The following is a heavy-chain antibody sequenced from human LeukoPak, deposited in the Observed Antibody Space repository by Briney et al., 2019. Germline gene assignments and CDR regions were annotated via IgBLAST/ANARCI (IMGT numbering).Heavy chain of an antibody. CDR1: GGSISSGDYY. CDR2: INHSGST. Sequence: SETLSLTCTVSGGSISSGDYYWSWIRQPPGKGLEWIGEINHSGSTNYNPSLKSRVTISVDTSKNQFSLKLSSVTAADTAVYYCARVDTAMGSETSNWFDPWGQGTLVTVSS. D-gene: IGHD5-18*01. V-gene: IGHV4-39*07. J-gene: IGHJ5*02. CDR3: ARVDTAMGSETSNWFDP.